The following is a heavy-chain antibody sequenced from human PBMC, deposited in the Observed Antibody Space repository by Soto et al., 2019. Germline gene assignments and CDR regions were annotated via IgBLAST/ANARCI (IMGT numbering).Heavy chain of an antibody. CDR1: GGTLNSYT. CDR2: IIPVFGTT. D-gene: IGHD3-16*01. V-gene: IGHV1-69*01. J-gene: IGHJ4*02. CDR3: SINNSYGRGNL. Sequence: QVQLVQSGAEVKKPGSSVRVSCKASGGTLNSYTISWVRQAPGQGLEWMGGIIPVFGTTDYAQKFQGRVTMAADQSTLTRYLPLFTLGSKYTTIYYCSINNSYGRGNLWGQATLATASS.